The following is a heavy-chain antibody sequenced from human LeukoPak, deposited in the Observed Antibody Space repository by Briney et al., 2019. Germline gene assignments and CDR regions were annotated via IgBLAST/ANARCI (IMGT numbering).Heavy chain of an antibody. CDR2: INWNGGSK. CDR3: ARDGVLLWFGELSH. V-gene: IGHV3-20*04. J-gene: IGHJ4*02. D-gene: IGHD3-10*01. CDR1: GFTFDDYG. Sequence: GGSLRLSCAASGFTFDDYGMSWVRQAPGKGLEWVSGINWNGGSKGYADSVKGRFTISRDNAKNSLYLQMNSLRAEDTALFYCARDGVLLWFGELSHWGQGTLVTVSS.